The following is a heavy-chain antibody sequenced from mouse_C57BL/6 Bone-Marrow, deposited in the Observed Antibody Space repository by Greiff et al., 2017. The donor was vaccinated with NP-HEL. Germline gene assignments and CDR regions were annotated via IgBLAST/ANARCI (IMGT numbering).Heavy chain of an antibody. CDR1: GYTFTSYW. Sequence: QVQLKQSGAELVKPGASVKLSCKASGYTFTSYWMHWVKQRPGQGLEWIGMIHPNSGSTNYNEKFKSKATLTVDKSSSTAYMQLSSLTSEDSAVYYCARIWYGSSYGAYWGQGTLVTVSA. D-gene: IGHD1-1*01. CDR2: IHPNSGST. V-gene: IGHV1-64*01. J-gene: IGHJ3*01. CDR3: ARIWYGSSYGAY.